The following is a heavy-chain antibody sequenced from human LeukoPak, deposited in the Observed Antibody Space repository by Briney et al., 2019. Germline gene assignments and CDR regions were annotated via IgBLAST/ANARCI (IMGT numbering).Heavy chain of an antibody. Sequence: PGGSLRLSCAASGFTFSSYGMHWVRQAPGKGLEWVAIISYDGSNKYYADSVKGRFTISRDNAKNSLYLQMNSLRAEDTAVYYCARGGGRGDYNERYYFDYWGQGTLVTVSS. J-gene: IGHJ4*02. CDR1: GFTFSSYG. CDR3: ARGGGRGDYNERYYFDY. V-gene: IGHV3-30*03. CDR2: ISYDGSNK. D-gene: IGHD3-22*01.